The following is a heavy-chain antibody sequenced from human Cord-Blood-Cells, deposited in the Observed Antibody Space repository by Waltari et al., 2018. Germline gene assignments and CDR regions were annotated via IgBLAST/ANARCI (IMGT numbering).Heavy chain of an antibody. CDR3: AKARGGDYFDY. Sequence: EVQLLESGGGLVQPGGSLRLSCAASGFTFSSYAMSWVRQAPGKGLEWVAAMRGSGGSTYNADSVKGRFTISRDNSKNTLYLQMNSLRAEDTAVYYCAKARGGDYFDYWGQGTLVTVSS. V-gene: IGHV3-23*01. CDR2: MRGSGGST. J-gene: IGHJ4*02. CDR1: GFTFSSYA. D-gene: IGHD3-16*01.